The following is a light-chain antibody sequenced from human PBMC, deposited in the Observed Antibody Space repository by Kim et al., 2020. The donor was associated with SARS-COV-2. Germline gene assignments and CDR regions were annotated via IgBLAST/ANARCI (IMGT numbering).Light chain of an antibody. CDR1: QNVRDN. CDR2: GVS. V-gene: IGKV3-15*01. Sequence: EIVLTQSPATLSVSPGERVILSCRASQNVRDNLAWYQQKSGQAPRLLMHGVSIRATGIPARFSGSGSETEFTLPISSLQSEDSAVYYCQQYQIWPPSTFVGGTKVDIK. J-gene: IGKJ4*01. CDR3: QQYQIWPPST.